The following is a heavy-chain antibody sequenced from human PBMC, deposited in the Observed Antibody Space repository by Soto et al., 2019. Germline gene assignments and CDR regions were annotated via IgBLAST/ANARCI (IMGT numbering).Heavy chain of an antibody. V-gene: IGHV4-39*01. D-gene: IGHD6-6*01. CDR3: ARSSIEPRVFMYPFDS. J-gene: IGHJ4*02. CDR2: IYYDGNT. CDR1: GDSIPSSSHY. Sequence: SSETLSLTFTFPGDSIPSSSHYLGWVRPPPGKGLECIANIYYDGNTYYNPSLKSRVAFSLDTSKNQFSLRLNSVTAADTAVYYCARSSIEPRVFMYPFDSWGQGTLVTVS.